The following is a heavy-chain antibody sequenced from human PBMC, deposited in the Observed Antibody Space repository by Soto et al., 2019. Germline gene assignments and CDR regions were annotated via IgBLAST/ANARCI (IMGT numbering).Heavy chain of an antibody. CDR3: LIAVAGSFAPDY. CDR1: GFTFSSYA. J-gene: IGHJ4*02. CDR2: ISGSGGST. D-gene: IGHD6-19*01. V-gene: IGHV3-23*01. Sequence: GGSLRLSCAASGFTFSSYAMSWVRQAPGKGLEWVSAISGSGGSTYYADSVKGRFTISRDNSKNTLYLQMNSLRAEDTAVYYCLIAVAGSFAPDYWGQGTLVTV.